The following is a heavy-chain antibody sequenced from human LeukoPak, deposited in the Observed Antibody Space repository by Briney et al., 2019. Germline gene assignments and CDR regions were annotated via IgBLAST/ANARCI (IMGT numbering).Heavy chain of an antibody. J-gene: IGHJ3*02. D-gene: IGHD4-23*01. CDR1: GFTFSTFE. V-gene: IGHV3-48*03. Sequence: GGSLRLSCAASGFTFSTFEMNWVRQAPGKGLEWVSYISSSVSTIFYADSVKGRFTISRDNAKNSLYLQMNSLRIEDTAIYYCAGETPAGNSDAFDIWGLGTMVTVSS. CDR3: AGETPAGNSDAFDI. CDR2: ISSSVSTI.